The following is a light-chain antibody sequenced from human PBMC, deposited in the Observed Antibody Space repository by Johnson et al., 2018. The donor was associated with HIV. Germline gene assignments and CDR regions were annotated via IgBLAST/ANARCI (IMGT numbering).Light chain of an antibody. J-gene: IGLJ1*01. V-gene: IGLV1-51*01. CDR1: SSNIANIY. CDR2: DNN. Sequence: QSALTQPPSVSAAPGQKVTISCSGSSSNIANIYVSWYQQLPGTAPKLLIYDNNNRPSGIPDRFSGSKSGTSATLGITGLQTGDEADYYWGTWDSSLSAYVFGTGTKVTGL. CDR3: GTWDSSLSAYV.